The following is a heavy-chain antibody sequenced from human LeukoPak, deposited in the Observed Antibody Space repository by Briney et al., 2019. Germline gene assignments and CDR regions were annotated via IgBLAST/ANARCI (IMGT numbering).Heavy chain of an antibody. V-gene: IGHV4-39*01. Sequence: SETLSLTCTVSGGSISSSSYYWGWIRQPLGKGREWIGSIYYSGSTYYNPSLKSRVTISVDTSKNQFSLKLSSVTAADTAVYYCARTRYYYNSRSYGAPYYFDYWGQGTLVTVSS. CDR3: ARTRYYYNSRSYGAPYYFDY. CDR2: IYYSGST. J-gene: IGHJ4*02. D-gene: IGHD3-10*01. CDR1: GGSISSSSYY.